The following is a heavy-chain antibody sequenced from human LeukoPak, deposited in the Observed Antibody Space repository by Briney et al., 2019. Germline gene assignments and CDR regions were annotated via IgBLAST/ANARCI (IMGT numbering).Heavy chain of an antibody. CDR2: ISSGSSYI. CDR3: ARYSGTYRDY. J-gene: IGHJ4*02. CDR1: GFTFSNYN. D-gene: IGHD1-26*01. Sequence: GGSLRLSCAASGFTFSNYNMNWVRQAPGKGLEWVSSISSGSSYIFYADSVKGRFTISRDNAKNSLYLRMNSLRVEDTALYYCARYSGTYRDYWGQGTLVTVSS. V-gene: IGHV3-21*01.